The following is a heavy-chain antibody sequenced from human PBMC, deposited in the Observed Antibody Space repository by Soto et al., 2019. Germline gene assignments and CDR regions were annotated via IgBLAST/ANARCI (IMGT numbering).Heavy chain of an antibody. D-gene: IGHD2-15*01. V-gene: IGHV1-58*01. CDR3: AADLVTVGWFDP. J-gene: IGHJ5*02. CDR1: GFTFTSSA. CDR2: IVVGSGNT. Sequence: SVKVSCKXSGFTFTSSAVQWVRQARGQRLEWIGWIVVGSGNTNYAQKFQERVTITRDMSTSTAYMELSSLRSEDTAVYYCAADLVTVGWFDPWGQGTLVTVSS.